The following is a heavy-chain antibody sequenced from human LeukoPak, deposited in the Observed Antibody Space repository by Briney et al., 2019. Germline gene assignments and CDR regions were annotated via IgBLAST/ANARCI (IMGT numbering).Heavy chain of an antibody. J-gene: IGHJ4*02. CDR2: ISGSGGST. Sequence: PGGSPRLSCAASGFTFSSYAMSWVRQAPGKGLEWVSAISGSGGSTYYADSVKGRFTISRDNSKNTLYLQMNSLRAEDTAVYYCAKDTQWPIYFDYWGQGTLVTVSS. CDR3: AKDTQWPIYFDY. V-gene: IGHV3-23*01. D-gene: IGHD6-19*01. CDR1: GFTFSSYA.